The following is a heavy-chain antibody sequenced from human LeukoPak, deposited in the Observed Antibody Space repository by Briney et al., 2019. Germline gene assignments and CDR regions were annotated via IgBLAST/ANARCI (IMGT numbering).Heavy chain of an antibody. V-gene: IGHV3-53*05. CDR1: GFTIGKSD. Sequence: GGSLRLSCATSGFTIGKSDMAWVRQAPGKGLEWVSIVYTGGRTFHAGSVKGRFTMSRDQSKNTVGLQMNSLRSEDTALYYCARGSMPGTGLPFDYWGQGTQVSVSS. D-gene: IGHD3-9*01. CDR2: VYTGGRT. CDR3: ARGSMPGTGLPFDY. J-gene: IGHJ4*02.